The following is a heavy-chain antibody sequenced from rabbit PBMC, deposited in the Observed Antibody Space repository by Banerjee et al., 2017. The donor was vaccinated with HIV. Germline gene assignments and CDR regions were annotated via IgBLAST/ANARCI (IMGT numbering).Heavy chain of an antibody. V-gene: IGHV1S40*01. CDR3: VRAGVYAGSSYYGFNL. D-gene: IGHD8-1*01. CDR2: IYGDSSGYT. Sequence: QSLEESGGDLVKPGASLTLTCTASGFDFSSYGISWVRQAPGKGLEWIGCIYGDSSGYTYYASWAKGRFTISKTSSTTVTLQMTSLTAADTATYFCVRAGVYAGSSYYGFNLWGPGTLVTVS. J-gene: IGHJ4*01. CDR1: GFDFSSYG.